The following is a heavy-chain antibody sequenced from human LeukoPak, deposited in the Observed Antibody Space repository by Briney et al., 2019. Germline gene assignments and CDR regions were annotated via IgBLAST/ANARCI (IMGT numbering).Heavy chain of an antibody. CDR3: AKDWLTVTIKSTFDY. Sequence: GGSLRLSCAASGFTFSSYAKSWVRQAPGKGLEWVSAISGSGGSTYYADSVKGRFTISRDNSKNTLYLQMNSLRAEDTAVYYCAKDWLTVTIKSTFDYWGQGTLVTVSS. D-gene: IGHD4-17*01. J-gene: IGHJ4*02. CDR2: ISGSGGST. CDR1: GFTFSSYA. V-gene: IGHV3-23*01.